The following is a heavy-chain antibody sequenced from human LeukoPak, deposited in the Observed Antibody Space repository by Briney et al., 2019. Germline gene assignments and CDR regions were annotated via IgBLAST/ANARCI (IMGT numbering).Heavy chain of an antibody. CDR2: IYAGDSDT. D-gene: IGHD6-13*01. Sequence: GESLNISCKGSGYRFTSYWIGWVRQMPGKGLEWMAIIYAGDSDTRYSPSFQGQVTISVDKSISTAYLQWSSLKASDTAIYYCVTAAHFDYWGQGTLVTVSS. J-gene: IGHJ4*02. CDR3: VTAAHFDY. CDR1: GYRFTSYW. V-gene: IGHV5-51*01.